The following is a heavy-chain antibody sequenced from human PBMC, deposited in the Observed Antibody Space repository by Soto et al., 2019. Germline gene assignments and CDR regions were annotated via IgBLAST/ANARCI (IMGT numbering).Heavy chain of an antibody. D-gene: IGHD3-22*01. V-gene: IGHV1-69*13. Sequence: VASVKVSCKASGGTFSSYAISWVRQAPGQGLEWMGGIIPIFGTANYAQKFQGRVTITADESTSTAYMELSSLRSEDTAVYYCARDREFGYYDSSGYYWFDPWGQGTLVTLSS. CDR3: ARDREFGYYDSSGYYWFDP. CDR2: IIPIFGTA. J-gene: IGHJ5*02. CDR1: GGTFSSYA.